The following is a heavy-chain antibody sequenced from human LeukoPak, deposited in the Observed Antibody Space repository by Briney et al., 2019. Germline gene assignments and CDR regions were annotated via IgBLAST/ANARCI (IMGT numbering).Heavy chain of an antibody. J-gene: IGHJ4*02. D-gene: IGHD3-22*01. CDR2: ISYDGSNK. Sequence: PGRSLRLSCAASGFTFSSYGMHWVRQAPGKGLEWVAVISYDGSNKYSADPVQGRFTISRDNSKNTLYLQINSLRAEDTAVYYCAKEKLIAYYYDSSGYFRTYYFDYWGQGTLVTVSS. CDR3: AKEKLIAYYYDSSGYFRTYYFDY. V-gene: IGHV3-30*18. CDR1: GFTFSSYG.